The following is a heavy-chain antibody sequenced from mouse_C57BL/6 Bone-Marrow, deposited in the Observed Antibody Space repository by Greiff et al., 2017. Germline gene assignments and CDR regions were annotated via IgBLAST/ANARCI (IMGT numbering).Heavy chain of an antibody. CDR2: INPSTGGT. J-gene: IGHJ3*01. Sequence: EVQLQQSGPELVKPGASVKISCKASGYSFTGYYMNWVKQSPEKSLEWIGEINPSTGGTTYNQKFKAKATLTVDKSSSTAYMQLRSLTSEDSSVYYCARRYYGSSWLAYWGQGTLVTVSA. CDR1: GYSFTGYY. V-gene: IGHV1-42*01. CDR3: ARRYYGSSWLAY. D-gene: IGHD1-1*01.